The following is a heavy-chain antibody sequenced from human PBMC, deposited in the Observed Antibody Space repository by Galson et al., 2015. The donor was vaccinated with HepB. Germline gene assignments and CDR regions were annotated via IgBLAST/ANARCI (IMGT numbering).Heavy chain of an antibody. CDR2: IRYDGNTK. D-gene: IGHD3-10*01. CDR1: GFSFSGFG. V-gene: IGHV3-30*02. Sequence: SLRLSCAASGFSFSGFGLHWVRQAPGKGLEWVAFIRYDGNTKHYADSVKGRFTTSRDNSKNTLYLQMNSLTPEDTAVYYCARDNYYGYGVSRYYFDSWGQGTLVTVSS. CDR3: ARDNYYGYGVSRYYFDS. J-gene: IGHJ4*02.